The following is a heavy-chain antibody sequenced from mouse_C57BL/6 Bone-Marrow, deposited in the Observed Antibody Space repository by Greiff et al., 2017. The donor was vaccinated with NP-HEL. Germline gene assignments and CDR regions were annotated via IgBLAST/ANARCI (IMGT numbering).Heavy chain of an antibody. Sequence: QVQLQQSGTELVKPGASVKLSCKASGYTFTSYWMHWVKQRPGQGLEWIGNINPSNGGTNYNEKFKSKATLTVDKSSSTAYMQLSSLTSEDSAVYYCARSCYSNPAWFAYWGQGTLVTVSA. J-gene: IGHJ3*01. V-gene: IGHV1-53*01. CDR3: ARSCYSNPAWFAY. D-gene: IGHD2-5*01. CDR1: GYTFTSYW. CDR2: INPSNGGT.